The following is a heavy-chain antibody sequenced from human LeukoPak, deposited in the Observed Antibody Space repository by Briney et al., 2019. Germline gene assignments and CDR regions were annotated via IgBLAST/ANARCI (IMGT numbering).Heavy chain of an antibody. V-gene: IGHV4-30-2*01. J-gene: IGHJ5*02. CDR1: GGSISSGGYY. Sequence: SETLSLTCTVSGGSISSGGYYWSWIRQPPGKGLEWIGYIYHSGSTYYNPSLKSRVTISVDTSKNQSSLKLSSVTAADTAVYYCARDHLKTSGWPEYNWFDPWGQGTLVTVSS. D-gene: IGHD6-19*01. CDR3: ARDHLKTSGWPEYNWFDP. CDR2: IYHSGST.